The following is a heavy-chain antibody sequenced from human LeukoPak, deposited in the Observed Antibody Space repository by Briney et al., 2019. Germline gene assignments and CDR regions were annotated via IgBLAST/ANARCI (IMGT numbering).Heavy chain of an antibody. J-gene: IGHJ4*02. CDR2: IYYSGST. D-gene: IGHD6-19*01. CDR3: ARDFGYSSGWYDY. V-gene: IGHV4-59*01. CDR1: GGSLSSYY. Sequence: SETLSLTCTVSGGSLSSYYWSWIRQPPGKGLEWIGYIYYSGSTNYNPSLKSRVTISVDTSKNQFSLKLSSVTAADTAVYYCARDFGYSSGWYDYWGQGTLVTVSS.